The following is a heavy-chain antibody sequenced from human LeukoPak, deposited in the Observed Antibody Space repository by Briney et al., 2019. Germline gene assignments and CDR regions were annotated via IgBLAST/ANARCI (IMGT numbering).Heavy chain of an antibody. CDR3: ARDFDSGSYSAFDY. CDR2: ISWSSGSI. J-gene: IGHJ4*02. D-gene: IGHD1-26*01. Sequence: GGSLRLSCAASGFTFDDYAMHWVRQAPGKGLEWVSGISWSSGSIGYADSVKGRFTISRDNSKNTLYLQMNSLRAGDTAVYYCARDFDSGSYSAFDYWGQGTLVTVSS. CDR1: GFTFDDYA. V-gene: IGHV3-9*01.